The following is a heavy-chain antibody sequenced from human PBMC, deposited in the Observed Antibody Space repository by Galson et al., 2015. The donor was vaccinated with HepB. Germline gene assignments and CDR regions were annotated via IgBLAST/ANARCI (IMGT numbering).Heavy chain of an antibody. Sequence: SLRLSCAASGFTSSSYAMSWVRQAPGKGLEWVSGISGSGGSTYYADSVKGRFTISRDNSKNTLYLQMNSLRAEDTAVYYCAKDPYDFWSGYLLTAGYGMDVWGQGTTVTVSS. CDR1: GFTSSSYA. V-gene: IGHV3-23*01. J-gene: IGHJ6*02. CDR2: ISGSGGST. CDR3: AKDPYDFWSGYLLTAGYGMDV. D-gene: IGHD3-3*01.